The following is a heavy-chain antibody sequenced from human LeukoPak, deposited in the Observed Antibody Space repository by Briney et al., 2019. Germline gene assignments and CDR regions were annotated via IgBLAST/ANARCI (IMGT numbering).Heavy chain of an antibody. D-gene: IGHD3-22*01. J-gene: IGHJ4*02. CDR3: ARRAGDYSHPYDY. Sequence: PGGSLRLSCAASGLTVSSNCMSWVRQAPGKGLEWVPFIYSGGNTYYADSVKGRFTISRDNSKNTVHLQMNSLRAEDTAMYYCARRAGDYSHPYDYWGQGTLVTVSS. CDR2: IYSGGNT. CDR1: GLTVSSNC. V-gene: IGHV3-53*01.